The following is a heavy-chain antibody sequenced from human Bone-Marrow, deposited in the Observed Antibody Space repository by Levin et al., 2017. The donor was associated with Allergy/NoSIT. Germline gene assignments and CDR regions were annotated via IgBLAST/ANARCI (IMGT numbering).Heavy chain of an antibody. D-gene: IGHD3-16*01. CDR1: TFTFSSYA. CDR3: AKEAVTGGFDYWGQGTESSKKVDGRRGRIESNDGVTDRVNISRDNTKKKVDLRVNGLGAEDTAVDYCAKEAVTEGFDY. V-gene: IGHV3-23*01. Sequence: GGSLRLSCAASTFTFSSYAMSWVRQAPGKGLEWVSTITGSGGGTENADSVKGRFTISRDHSKNTLYLQMNSLRAEDTAVYFCAKEAVTGGFDYWGQGTESSKKVDGRRGRIESNDGVTDRVNISRDNTKKKVDLRVNGLGAEDTAVDYCAKEAVTEGFDYWGQGTLVTVSS. CDR2: ITGSGGGT. J-gene: IGHJ4*02.